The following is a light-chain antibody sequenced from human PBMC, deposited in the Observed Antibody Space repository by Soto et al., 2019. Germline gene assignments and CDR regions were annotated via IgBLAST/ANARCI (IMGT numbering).Light chain of an antibody. Sequence: EVVLTQSPAILSLSPGERATLSFRASQSVSRYLAWYQQRPGQAPSLLIYDASNRATGIPARFSGSGSGTDFTLTISSLEPEDFAVYYCQQLSDWPLTFGGGTRVDIK. J-gene: IGKJ4*01. CDR2: DAS. CDR1: QSVSRY. CDR3: QQLSDWPLT. V-gene: IGKV3-11*01.